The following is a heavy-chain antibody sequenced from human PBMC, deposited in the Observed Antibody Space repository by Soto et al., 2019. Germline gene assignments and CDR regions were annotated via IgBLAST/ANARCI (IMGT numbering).Heavy chain of an antibody. Sequence: QVQLQQWGAGLLKPSETLSLTCAVYGGSFSGYQWTWIRQTPGKGLEWIGEINDSGNINYNPSLTSRVTILVDTAKKQISLRLSSVTAADTAVYYCARGLILWFGELSRRGGYYYYMDVWGKGTGVTVSS. J-gene: IGHJ6*03. CDR3: ARGLILWFGELSRRGGYYYYMDV. D-gene: IGHD3-10*01. CDR2: INDSGNI. V-gene: IGHV4-34*01. CDR1: GGSFSGYQ.